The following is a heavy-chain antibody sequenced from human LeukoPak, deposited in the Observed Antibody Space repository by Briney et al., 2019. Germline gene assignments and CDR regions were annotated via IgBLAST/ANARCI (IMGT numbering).Heavy chain of an antibody. CDR2: IYYSGAT. Sequence: SETLSLTCTVSGGSISYYYWSWIRQSPGKGLEGIGYIYYSGATNYNPSLKSRVTISVDTSQHQFSLQLRSVTAADTAVYYCARENPQTTVPEGMDVWGQGTTVTVSS. CDR1: GGSISYYY. CDR3: ARENPQTTVPEGMDV. J-gene: IGHJ6*02. D-gene: IGHD4-17*01. V-gene: IGHV4-59*13.